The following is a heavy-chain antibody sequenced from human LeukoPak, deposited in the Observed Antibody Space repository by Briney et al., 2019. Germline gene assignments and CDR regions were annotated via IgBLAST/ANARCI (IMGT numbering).Heavy chain of an antibody. CDR1: GGSISTGDYS. J-gene: IGHJ4*02. V-gene: IGHV4-30-2*06. CDR2: IYHSGTT. CDR3: ARAGYTRYFDY. Sequence: PSETLSLTCAASGGSISTGDYSWSWIRQSPGKGLEWIGYIYHSGTTYYNPSLKSRVTISVDRSKNQFSLKLSSVTTADTAVYYCARAGYTRYFDYWGQGTLVTVSS. D-gene: IGHD3-9*01.